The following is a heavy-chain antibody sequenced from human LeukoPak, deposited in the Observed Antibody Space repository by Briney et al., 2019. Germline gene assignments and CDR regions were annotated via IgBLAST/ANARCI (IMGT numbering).Heavy chain of an antibody. Sequence: ASVKVSCTASGYSFMVYGLGWVRQAPRQGLEWMGWITAGNGNTNYAQKVQGRVTMTTDTSTSTAYMEMRSLRSDDTAVYFCARDLERGYSYGYNAFDIWGQGTMVTVSS. D-gene: IGHD5-18*01. CDR2: ITAGNGNT. J-gene: IGHJ3*02. CDR1: GYSFMVYG. CDR3: ARDLERGYSYGYNAFDI. V-gene: IGHV1-18*01.